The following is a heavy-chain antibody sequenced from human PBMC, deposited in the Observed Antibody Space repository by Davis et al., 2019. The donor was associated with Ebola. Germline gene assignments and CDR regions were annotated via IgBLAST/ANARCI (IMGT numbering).Heavy chain of an antibody. CDR1: GFTFSSYG. CDR3: AKVLQWLNRNYYGMDV. J-gene: IGHJ6*02. Sequence: PGGSLRLSCAASGFTFSSYGMHWVRQAPGKGLEWVAVISYDGSNKYYADSVKGRFTISRDNSKNTLYLQMNSLRAEDTAVYYCAKVLQWLNRNYYGMDVWGQGTTVTVSS. CDR2: ISYDGSNK. D-gene: IGHD6-19*01. V-gene: IGHV3-30*18.